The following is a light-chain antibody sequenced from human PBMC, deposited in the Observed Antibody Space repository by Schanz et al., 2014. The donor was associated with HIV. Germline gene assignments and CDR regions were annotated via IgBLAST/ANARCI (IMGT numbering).Light chain of an antibody. CDR3: QQYNNLPLT. Sequence: EIVLTQSPGTLSLSPGERATLSCRASQSVSSSYLAWYQQKPGQAPRLLIYGASTMATGIPARFSGSGSGTDFTLTISSLQSEDFAVYYCQQYNNLPLTFGGGTKVEIK. J-gene: IGKJ4*01. V-gene: IGKV3-15*01. CDR1: QSVSSSY. CDR2: GAS.